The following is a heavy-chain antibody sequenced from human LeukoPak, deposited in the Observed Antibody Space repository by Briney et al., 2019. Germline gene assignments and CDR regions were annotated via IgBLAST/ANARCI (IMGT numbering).Heavy chain of an antibody. J-gene: IGHJ3*02. CDR2: ISSSGSTI. V-gene: IGHV3-48*03. CDR1: GFTFSSYE. D-gene: IGHD3-10*01. Sequence: PGGPLRLSCAASGFTFSSYEMNWVRQAPGKGLEWVSYISSSGSTIYYADSVKGRFTISRDNAKNSLYLQMNSLRAEDTAVYYCARDQSSRARGAFDIWGQGTMVTASS. CDR3: ARDQSSRARGAFDI.